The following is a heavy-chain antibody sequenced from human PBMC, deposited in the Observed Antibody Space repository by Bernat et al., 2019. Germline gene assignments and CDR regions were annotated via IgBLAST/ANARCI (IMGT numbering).Heavy chain of an antibody. D-gene: IGHD5-12*01. V-gene: IGHV3-23*01. CDR3: AKSFDGYANAFDI. J-gene: IGHJ3*02. Sequence: EVQLLESGGGLVQPGGSLRLSCAASGFTFSSYAMSWVRQAPGKGLGWVSAISGSGGSTYYADSGKGRFTISRDNSKNTLYLQMNSLRAEDTAVDYCAKSFDGYANAFDIWGQGTMVTVSS. CDR2: ISGSGGST. CDR1: GFTFSSYA.